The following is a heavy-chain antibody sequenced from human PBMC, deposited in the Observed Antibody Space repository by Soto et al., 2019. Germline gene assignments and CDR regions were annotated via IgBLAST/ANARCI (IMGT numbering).Heavy chain of an antibody. CDR3: AREGASSSWYTDGMDV. CDR2: IYYSGST. Sequence: QVQLQESGPGLVKPSQTLSLTCTVSGGSISSGDYYWSWIRQPPGKGLEWIGYIYYSGSTYYNPSLKSRVTISVDSSKNQFSLKLSSVTAADTAVYYCAREGASSSWYTDGMDVWGQGTTVTVSS. D-gene: IGHD6-13*01. V-gene: IGHV4-30-4*01. CDR1: GGSISSGDYY. J-gene: IGHJ6*02.